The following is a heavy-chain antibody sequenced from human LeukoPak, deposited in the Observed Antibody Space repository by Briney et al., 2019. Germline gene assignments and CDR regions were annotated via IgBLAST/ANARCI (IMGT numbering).Heavy chain of an antibody. CDR3: AHRRKYYYDTTGYTFDY. CDR2: ISWNDDK. V-gene: IGHV2-5*01. CDR1: GFSLSINGVA. D-gene: IGHD3-22*01. Sequence: ESGPTLVKPTQTLTLTCTFSGFSLSINGVAVGWIRQPPGKALEWLALISWNDDKRYSPSLKSRLTITKDTSKNQVVLTMTNMDPVDTATYYCAHRRKYYYDTTGYTFDYWGQGTLVTVSS. J-gene: IGHJ4*02.